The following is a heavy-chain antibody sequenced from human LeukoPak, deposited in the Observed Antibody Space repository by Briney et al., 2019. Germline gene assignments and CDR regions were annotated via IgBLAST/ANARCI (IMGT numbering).Heavy chain of an antibody. Sequence: PGGSLRLSCAASGFSFNSYWMHWVRQAPGKGLVWVSRVNNDGSSTTYADSVKGRLTTSRDNARNTLYLQMNSLRAEDTAAYYCARSSYPYYFDYWGQGTLVTVSS. CDR1: GFSFNSYW. CDR3: ARSSYPYYFDY. V-gene: IGHV3-74*01. CDR2: VNNDGSST. D-gene: IGHD6-13*01. J-gene: IGHJ4*02.